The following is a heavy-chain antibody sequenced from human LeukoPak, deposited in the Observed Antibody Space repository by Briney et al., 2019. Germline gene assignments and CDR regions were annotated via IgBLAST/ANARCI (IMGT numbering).Heavy chain of an antibody. J-gene: IGHJ6*02. CDR3: AKGHVGSYAYYYYYGMDV. Sequence: SETLSLTCAVYGGSFSGYYWSWIRQPPTKGLEWIGEINHSGSTNYNPSLKSRVTISVDSSKNQFSLKVRSVTAADTAVYYCAKGHVGSYAYYYYYGMDVWGQGTTVTVSS. V-gene: IGHV4-34*01. CDR2: INHSGST. CDR1: GGSFSGYY. D-gene: IGHD2-8*01.